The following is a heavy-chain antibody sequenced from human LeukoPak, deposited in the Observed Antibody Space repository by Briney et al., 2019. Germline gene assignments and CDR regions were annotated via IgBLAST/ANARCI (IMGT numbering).Heavy chain of an antibody. CDR3: ARAVSAIPGMAAAKTFDI. D-gene: IGHD6-13*01. J-gene: IGHJ3*02. V-gene: IGHV6-1*01. CDR1: GDSVSSNTAA. CDR2: TYYRSKWYN. Sequence: SQTLSLTCAISGDSVSSNTAAWNWIRQSPSRGLEWLGRTYYRSKWYNDYAVSVKSRITINPDTSKNQFSLQLNSVTPEDTAVYYCARAVSAIPGMAAAKTFDIWGQGTMVTVSS.